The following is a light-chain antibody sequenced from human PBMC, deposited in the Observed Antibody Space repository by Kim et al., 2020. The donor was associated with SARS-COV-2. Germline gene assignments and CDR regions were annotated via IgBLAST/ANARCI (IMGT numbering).Light chain of an antibody. V-gene: IGLV2-14*03. Sequence: GQSFTHPCTGTSSAVGGYNYVSWYQQHPGKAPKLMIYDVSNRPSGVSNRFSGSKSGNTASLTISGLQAEDEADYYCSSYTSSSTRVFGGGTQLTVL. CDR2: DVS. CDR1: SSAVGGYNY. J-gene: IGLJ3*02. CDR3: SSYTSSSTRV.